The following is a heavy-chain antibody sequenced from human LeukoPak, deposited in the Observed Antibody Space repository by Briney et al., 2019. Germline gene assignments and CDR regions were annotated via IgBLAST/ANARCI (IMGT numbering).Heavy chain of an antibody. CDR3: ASYSGCENFVDY. D-gene: IGHD5-12*01. J-gene: IGHJ4*02. Sequence: GGSLRLSCAASGFTFSDYYVSWIRQAPGKGLEWVSYISSSGSTIYYADSVKGRFTISRDNAKNSLYLQMNSLRAEDTAVYYCASYSGCENFVDYWGQGTLVTVSS. CDR2: ISSSGSTI. V-gene: IGHV3-11*01. CDR1: GFTFSDYY.